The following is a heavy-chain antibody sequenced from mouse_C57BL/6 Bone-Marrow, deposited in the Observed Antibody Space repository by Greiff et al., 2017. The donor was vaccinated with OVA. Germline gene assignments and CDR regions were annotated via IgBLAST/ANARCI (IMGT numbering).Heavy chain of an antibody. Sequence: QVQLKQSGAELVRPGTSVKVSCKASGYAFTNYLIEWVKQRPGQGLEWIGVINPGSGGTNYNEKFKGKATLTADKSSSTAYMQLSSLTSEDSAVYFCARGEFILDYWGQGTTLTVSS. V-gene: IGHV1-54*01. D-gene: IGHD1-2*01. CDR2: INPGSGGT. CDR3: ARGEFILDY. CDR1: GYAFTNYL. J-gene: IGHJ2*01.